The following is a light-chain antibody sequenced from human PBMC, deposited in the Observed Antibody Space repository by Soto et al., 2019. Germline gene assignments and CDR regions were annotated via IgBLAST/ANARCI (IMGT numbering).Light chain of an antibody. J-gene: IGKJ1*01. V-gene: IGKV1-5*01. CDR1: QSISSW. CDR3: QQYDDNSRT. CDR2: DAS. Sequence: DIQMTQSPSTLSASVVDRVTISCRASQSISSWLAWYQQKPGKAPKLLMSDASSLERGVPSRFSGSGSGTEFTLTISSLQPDDFATYYCQQYDDNSRTFGLGTKVDIK.